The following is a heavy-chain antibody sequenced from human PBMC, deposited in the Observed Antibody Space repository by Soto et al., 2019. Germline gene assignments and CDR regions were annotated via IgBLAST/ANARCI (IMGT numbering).Heavy chain of an antibody. D-gene: IGHD3-3*01. Sequence: GGSLRLSCSASGFTFSTYNMNWVRQAPGKGLEWVSSISSSSSYIYYADSVKGRFTISRDNAKNSLYLQMNSLRAEDTAVYYCARDYDFWSGRGGMDVWGQGTTVTVSS. CDR3: ARDYDFWSGRGGMDV. V-gene: IGHV3-21*01. CDR2: ISSSSSYI. J-gene: IGHJ6*02. CDR1: GFTFSTYN.